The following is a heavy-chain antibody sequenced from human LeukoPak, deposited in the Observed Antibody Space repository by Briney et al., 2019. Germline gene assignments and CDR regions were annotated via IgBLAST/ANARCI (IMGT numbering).Heavy chain of an antibody. CDR1: GFTFSSYA. J-gene: IGHJ1*01. Sequence: GGSLRLSCAASGFTFSSYAMSWVRQAPGKGLEWVSAISGSGGSTYYADSVKGRFTISRDNSKNTLYLQMNSLRAEDTAVYYCAKVAYYYGSGSYRVPEYFQHWGQGTLVTVSS. D-gene: IGHD3-10*01. V-gene: IGHV3-23*01. CDR3: AKVAYYYGSGSYRVPEYFQH. CDR2: ISGSGGST.